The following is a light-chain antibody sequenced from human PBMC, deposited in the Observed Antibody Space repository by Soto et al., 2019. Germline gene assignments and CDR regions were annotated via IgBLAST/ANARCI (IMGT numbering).Light chain of an antibody. V-gene: IGLV2-23*03. Sequence: QSALTQPASVSRSPGQSITISYTGTNSDVGSYNLVSWYQHHPGKAPKLIIYEGSKRHSGVSNRFSGSNSDNTASLTISGLLAEDEAHYYCCSFAGSGSFVVFGGGTKVTVL. CDR2: EGS. CDR3: CSFAGSGSFVV. J-gene: IGLJ2*01. CDR1: NSDVGSYNL.